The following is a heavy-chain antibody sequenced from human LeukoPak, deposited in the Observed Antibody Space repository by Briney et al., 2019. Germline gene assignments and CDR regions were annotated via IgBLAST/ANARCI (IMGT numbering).Heavy chain of an antibody. V-gene: IGHV3-23*01. J-gene: IGHJ4*01. CDR1: GVTLNAYT. D-gene: IGHD1-7*01. Sequence: GGSLRLSCAASGVTLNAYTLTWVRQAPGKRPEWLAAVTGGHGVTYYAESVRGRVTISRDNSRNTLYLQLTGLTAEDTAVYYCERDQSTTALSEYWGQGTLVAASS. CDR2: VTGGHGVT. CDR3: ERDQSTTALSEY.